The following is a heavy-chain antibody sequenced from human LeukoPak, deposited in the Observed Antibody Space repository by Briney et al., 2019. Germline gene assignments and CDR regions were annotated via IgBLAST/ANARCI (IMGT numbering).Heavy chain of an antibody. CDR3: AKGLRGWYYYYYMDV. D-gene: IGHD4-17*01. CDR1: GFTFDDYT. Sequence: GGSLRLSCAASGFTFDDYTMHWVRQAPGKGLEWVSLISWDGGSTYYADSVKGRFTISRDNSKNSLYLQMNSLRTEDTALYYCAKGLRGWYYYYYMDVWGKGTTVTVSS. CDR2: ISWDGGST. J-gene: IGHJ6*03. V-gene: IGHV3-43*01.